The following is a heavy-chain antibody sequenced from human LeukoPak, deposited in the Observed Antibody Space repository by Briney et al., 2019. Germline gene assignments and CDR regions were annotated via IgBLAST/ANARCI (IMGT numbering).Heavy chain of an antibody. CDR2: ISSSSNYI. Sequence: GGSLRLSCAASGFTFSSYSMNWVRQAPGKGLEWVSSISSSSNYIYYADSVKGRFTISRDNAKNSLYLQMNSLRAEDTAVYYCAKANSGYSDILTGPMDYWGQGTLVTVSS. D-gene: IGHD3-9*01. V-gene: IGHV3-21*01. J-gene: IGHJ4*02. CDR1: GFTFSSYS. CDR3: AKANSGYSDILTGPMDY.